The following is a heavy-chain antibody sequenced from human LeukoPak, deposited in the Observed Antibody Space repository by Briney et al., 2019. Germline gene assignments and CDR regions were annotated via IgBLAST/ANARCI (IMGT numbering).Heavy chain of an antibody. V-gene: IGHV4-59*01. CDR2: IYYSGST. D-gene: IGHD3-22*01. Sequence: SETLSLTCTVSGGSISRYYWNWIRQPPGKGLEWIGYIYYSGSTNYNPSLTSRVTTSVDTSKDQFYLKLSSVTAADTAVYYCARERLGYYDRSGLDYWGQGTLVTVSS. J-gene: IGHJ4*02. CDR1: GGSISRYY. CDR3: ARERLGYYDRSGLDY.